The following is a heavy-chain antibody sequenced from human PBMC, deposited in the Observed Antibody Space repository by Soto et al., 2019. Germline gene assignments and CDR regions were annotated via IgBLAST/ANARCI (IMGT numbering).Heavy chain of an antibody. V-gene: IGHV3-11*05. D-gene: IGHD1-26*01. CDR3: AKDFSSGTYSYYYYGMDV. CDR1: GFTFGDSY. Sequence: GSLRLSCAGSGFTFGDSYMSWIRQAPGKGLEWLSYISPGSRYPAYADSVKGRFTISRDNSKNTLYLQMNSLRAEDTAVYFCAKDFSSGTYSYYYYGMDVWGQGTTVTVS. J-gene: IGHJ6*02. CDR2: ISPGSRYP.